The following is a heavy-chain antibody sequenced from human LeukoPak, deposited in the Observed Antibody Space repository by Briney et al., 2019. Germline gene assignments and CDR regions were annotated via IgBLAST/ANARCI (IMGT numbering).Heavy chain of an antibody. Sequence: SETVSLTCAVYGGSFSGYYWSWIRQPPGKGLEWIGEINHAGSTNYNPSLKSRVTLSVDASNNHVSLNLSSVTAADTAVYYCARGNIAAAGRAFDYWGQGTLVTVSS. J-gene: IGHJ4*02. D-gene: IGHD6-13*01. V-gene: IGHV4-34*01. CDR3: ARGNIAAAGRAFDY. CDR2: INHAGST. CDR1: GGSFSGYY.